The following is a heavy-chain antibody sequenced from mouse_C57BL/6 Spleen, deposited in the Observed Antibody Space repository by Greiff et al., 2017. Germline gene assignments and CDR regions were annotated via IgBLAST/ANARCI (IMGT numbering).Heavy chain of an antibody. J-gene: IGHJ2*01. Sequence: QVQLQQPGAELVRPGTSVKLSCKASGYTFTSYWMHWVKQRPGQGLEWIGVIDPSDSYTNYNQKFKGKATLTVDKSSSTAYMQLSSLTSEDSAVYYCAREDYPYFDYGGQGTTLTVSS. CDR1: GYTFTSYW. CDR2: IDPSDSYT. V-gene: IGHV1-59*01. D-gene: IGHD2-4*01. CDR3: AREDYPYFDY.